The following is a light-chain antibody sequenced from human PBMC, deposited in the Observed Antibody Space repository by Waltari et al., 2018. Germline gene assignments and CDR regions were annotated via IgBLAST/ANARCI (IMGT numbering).Light chain of an antibody. V-gene: IGKV1-39*01. CDR2: AAS. Sequence: DIQMTQSPSSLSASVGDRVTITCRASQSISSYLNWYQQKPGKAPKLQIYAASSLQSGVPSRFSGSGSETDFTLTISSLQPEDFATYYCQQSYSTPYTFGQGTKLEIK. CDR3: QQSYSTPYT. J-gene: IGKJ2*01. CDR1: QSISSY.